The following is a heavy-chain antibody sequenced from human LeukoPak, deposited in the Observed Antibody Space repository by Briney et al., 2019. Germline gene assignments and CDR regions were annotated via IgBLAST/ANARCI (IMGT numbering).Heavy chain of an antibody. Sequence: LPGGSLRLSCAASGFTFSSYWMHWVRQVPGKGLVWVSRITSEGSSTSYADSVKGRFTISRDNAKTTLYLQMNSLRAEDTAVYYCASGGGYNSLDFDYWGQGTLVTVSS. V-gene: IGHV3-74*01. CDR1: GFTFSSYW. CDR2: ITSEGSST. CDR3: ASGGGYNSLDFDY. D-gene: IGHD3-22*01. J-gene: IGHJ4*02.